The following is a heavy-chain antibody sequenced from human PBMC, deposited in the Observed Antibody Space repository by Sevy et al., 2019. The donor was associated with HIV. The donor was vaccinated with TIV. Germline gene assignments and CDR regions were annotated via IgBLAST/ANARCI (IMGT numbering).Heavy chain of an antibody. CDR3: ARDYSSGWYGYFDY. Sequence: SETLFLTCTVSGGSISSYDWSWIRQPAGKGLEWIGRMYTSGSTNYNPSVKSRISMSVNTSKNQFSLKLSSVTAADTAVYYCARDYSSGWYGYFDYWGQGTLVTVSS. CDR2: MYTSGST. D-gene: IGHD6-19*01. CDR1: GGSISSYD. J-gene: IGHJ4*02. V-gene: IGHV4-4*07.